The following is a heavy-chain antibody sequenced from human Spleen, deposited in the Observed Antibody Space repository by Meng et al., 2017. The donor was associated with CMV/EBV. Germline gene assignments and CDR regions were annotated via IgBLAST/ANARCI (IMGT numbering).Heavy chain of an antibody. CDR1: GGSISIGDYY. Sequence: QVRRQESGPGRCKPSQTLSLTFTVFGGSISIGDYYWSWIRQPPGKGLEWIGYIYYSGSTYYNPSLKSRVTISVDTSKNQFSLKLSSVTAADTAVYYCARDRGGYCTNGVCYRGRGYFDYWGQGTLVTVSS. CDR3: ARDRGGYCTNGVCYRGRGYFDY. CDR2: IYYSGST. V-gene: IGHV4-30-4*08. D-gene: IGHD2-8*01. J-gene: IGHJ4*02.